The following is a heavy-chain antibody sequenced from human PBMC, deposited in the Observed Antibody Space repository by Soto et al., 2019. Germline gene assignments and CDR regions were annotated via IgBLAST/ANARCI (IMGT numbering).Heavy chain of an antibody. CDR3: ARSRGATGYYYGMDV. Sequence: LSLTCTVSGGSISSYYWSWIRQPPGKGLEWIGYIYYSGSTNYNPSLKSRVTISVDTSKNQFSLKLSFVTAADTAVYYCARSRGATGYYYGMDVWGQGTTVTVSS. V-gene: IGHV4-59*01. J-gene: IGHJ6*02. CDR2: IYYSGST. CDR1: GGSISSYY. D-gene: IGHD1-26*01.